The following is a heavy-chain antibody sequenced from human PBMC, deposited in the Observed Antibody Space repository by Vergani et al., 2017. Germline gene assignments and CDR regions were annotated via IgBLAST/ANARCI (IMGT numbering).Heavy chain of an antibody. Sequence: QAQVVQSGAEVKKSGASVKVLCKLSGHTFSNYYMHWVRQAPGQGLAWMGIINPSGGHTNYAQKFQGRVTMTRDTSTSTVYMGLSSSRSEDTAIYYCSRGDYGILTGYRYWGQGTLVTVSA. CDR1: GHTFSNYY. J-gene: IGHJ4*02. V-gene: IGHV1-46*03. CDR2: INPSGGHT. CDR3: SRGDYGILTGYRY. D-gene: IGHD3-9*01.